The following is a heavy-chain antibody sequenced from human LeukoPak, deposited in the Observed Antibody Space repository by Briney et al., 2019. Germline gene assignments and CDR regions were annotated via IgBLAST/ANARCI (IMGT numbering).Heavy chain of an antibody. Sequence: PGGSLRLSCAASGFTFSSYAMHWVRQAPGKGLEWVAVISYDGSNKYYADSVKGRFTISRDNSKNTLYLQMNSLRAEDTAVYYCARGGDTAMTAGYYYYMDVWGKGTTVTVSS. CDR3: ARGGDTAMTAGYYYYMDV. CDR2: ISYDGSNK. V-gene: IGHV3-30*04. D-gene: IGHD5-18*01. CDR1: GFTFSSYA. J-gene: IGHJ6*03.